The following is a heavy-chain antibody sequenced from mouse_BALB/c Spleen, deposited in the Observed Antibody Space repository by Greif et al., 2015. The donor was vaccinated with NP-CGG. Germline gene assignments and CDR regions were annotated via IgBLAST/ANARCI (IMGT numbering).Heavy chain of an antibody. Sequence: EVKLMESGGGLVKPGGSLKLSCAASGFAFSSYDMSWVRQTPEKRLEWVAYISSGGGSTYYPDTVKGRITISGDNAKNTLYLQMSSLKSEDTAMYYCARYDGYYYYAMDYWGQGTSVTVSS. CDR1: GFAFSSYD. D-gene: IGHD2-3*01. V-gene: IGHV5-12-1*01. J-gene: IGHJ4*01. CDR2: ISSGGGST. CDR3: ARYDGYYYYAMDY.